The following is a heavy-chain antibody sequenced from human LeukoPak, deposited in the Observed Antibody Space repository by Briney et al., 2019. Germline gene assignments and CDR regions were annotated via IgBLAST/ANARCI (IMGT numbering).Heavy chain of an antibody. V-gene: IGHV1-69*04. CDR1: GGTFSSYD. Sequence: SVKVPCKASGGTFSSYDISWVRQAPGQGLEWRGRIIPIRGIANYSQKSQGRVTITADKSTSTAYMQLSSLRSEDTAVYYCAGDRGQEANMVATYCWGQGTLVAVS. CDR3: AGDRGQEANMVATYC. J-gene: IGHJ4*01. CDR2: IIPIRGIA. D-gene: IGHD5-12*01.